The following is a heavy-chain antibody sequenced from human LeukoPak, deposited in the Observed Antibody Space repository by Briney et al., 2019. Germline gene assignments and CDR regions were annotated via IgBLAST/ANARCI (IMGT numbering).Heavy chain of an antibody. V-gene: IGHV3-11*06. D-gene: IGHD5-12*01. J-gene: IGHJ4*02. Sequence: GGSLRLSCAASGFTFSDYYMSWIRQAPGKGLEWVSYISSGSSYTNYADSVKGRFTISRDNAKNSLYLQMNSLRAEDTAVYYCARGGGGDSGYDSNFDYWGQGTLVTVSS. CDR1: GFTFSDYY. CDR3: ARGGGGDSGYDSNFDY. CDR2: ISSGSSYT.